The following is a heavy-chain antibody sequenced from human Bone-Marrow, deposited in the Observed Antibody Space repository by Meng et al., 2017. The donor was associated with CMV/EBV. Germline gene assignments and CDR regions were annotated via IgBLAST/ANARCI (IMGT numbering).Heavy chain of an antibody. J-gene: IGHJ6*02. CDR2: IYWKGDK. D-gene: IGHD2-2*01. CDR1: GFSLSTSGLG. Sequence: SGPTLVKPTQTLTLTCTFTGFSLSTSGLGVGWIRQPPGKALEWLELIYWKGDKRYSPARKSRPTITKDTSQNQVVLTMTNMDLVDTATYYCAHRRGYCSSTSCPPISYYYYGMDVWGQGPTVTVYS. V-gene: IGHV2-5*01. CDR3: AHRRGYCSSTSCPPISYYYYGMDV.